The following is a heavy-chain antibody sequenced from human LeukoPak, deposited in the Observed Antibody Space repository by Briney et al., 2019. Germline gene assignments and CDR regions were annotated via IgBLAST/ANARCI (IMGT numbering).Heavy chain of an antibody. CDR2: ISGYNTNT. D-gene: IGHD4-17*01. CDR1: GYTFTSYS. J-gene: IGHJ3*01. Sequence: ASVMVSCKASGYTFTSYSFNWVRQAPGQGLEWMGWISGYNTNTNYAQKLQGRVTMTTDTSTSTAYMELRSLRSDDTAVYYCARPKHDYGDYRDAFDLWGQGTVVTVSS. CDR3: ARPKHDYGDYRDAFDL. V-gene: IGHV1-18*01.